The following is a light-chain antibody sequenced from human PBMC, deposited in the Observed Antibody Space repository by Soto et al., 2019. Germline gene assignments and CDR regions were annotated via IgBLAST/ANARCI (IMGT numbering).Light chain of an antibody. CDR2: AAS. J-gene: IGKJ1*01. V-gene: IGKV1-9*01. CDR1: QGIGSY. CDR3: QQLNSNPWT. Sequence: DIQLTQSPSFLSASVGDRVTIACRASQGIGSYLAWYQQKPGIAPKLLIYAASTLQSGVPSRFSGSGSGTEFTLTISSLQPEDFATYYCQQLNSNPWTFGQGTKVEIK.